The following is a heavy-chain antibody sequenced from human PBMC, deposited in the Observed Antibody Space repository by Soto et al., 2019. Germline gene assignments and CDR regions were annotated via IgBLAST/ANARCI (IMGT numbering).Heavy chain of an antibody. CDR3: ARSQGSSTSLEIYYYYYYGMDV. J-gene: IGHJ6*02. CDR2: INPSGGST. Sequence: ASVKVSCKASGYTFTSYYMHWVRQAPGQGLEWMGIINPSGGSTSYAQKFQGRVTMTADKSTSTAYMELSSLRSEDTAVYYCARSQGSSTSLEIYYYYYYGMDVWGQGTTVTVS. V-gene: IGHV1-46*01. D-gene: IGHD2-2*01. CDR1: GYTFTSYY.